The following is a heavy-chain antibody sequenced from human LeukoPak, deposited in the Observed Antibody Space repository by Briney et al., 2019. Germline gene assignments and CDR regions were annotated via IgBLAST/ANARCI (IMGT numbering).Heavy chain of an antibody. CDR1: GFTFSSYW. CDR3: AKAFSTYKQWPTGDY. Sequence: GGSLRLSCAASGFTFSSYWMSWVRQAPGKGLEWVSAISGSGGSTYYADSVKGRFTISRDNSKNTLYLQMNSLRAEDTAVYYCAKAFSTYKQWPTGDYWGQGTLVTVSS. J-gene: IGHJ4*02. V-gene: IGHV3-23*01. D-gene: IGHD6-19*01. CDR2: ISGSGGST.